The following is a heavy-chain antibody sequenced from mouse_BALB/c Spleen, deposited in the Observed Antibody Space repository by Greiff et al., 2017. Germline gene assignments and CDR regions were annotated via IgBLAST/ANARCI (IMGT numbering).Heavy chain of an antibody. D-gene: IGHD2-4*01. CDR2: INPSTGYT. CDR1: GYTFTSYW. Sequence: QVQLKESGAELAKPGASVKMSCKASGYTFTSYWMHWVKQRPGQGLEWIGYINPSTGYTEYNQKFKDKATLTADKSSSTAYMQLSSLTSEDSAVYYCARLDYDYFDYWGQGTTLTVSS. J-gene: IGHJ2*01. CDR3: ARLDYDYFDY. V-gene: IGHV1-7*01.